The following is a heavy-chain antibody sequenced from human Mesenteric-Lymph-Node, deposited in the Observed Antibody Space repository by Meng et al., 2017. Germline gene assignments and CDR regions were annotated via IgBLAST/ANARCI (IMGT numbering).Heavy chain of an antibody. D-gene: IGHD2-8*02. Sequence: QQGGHGLLSRSETLSLTCAVNGGALSGAYWNWIRQPPGKGLEWIGEIIHGGSPSYNPSLKSRVTISIDTSKNQLALMLSSVTAADTAVYYCARRPTGIDYWGQGTLVTVSS. CDR2: IIHGGSP. CDR1: GGALSGAY. J-gene: IGHJ4*02. CDR3: ARRPTGIDY. V-gene: IGHV4-34*12.